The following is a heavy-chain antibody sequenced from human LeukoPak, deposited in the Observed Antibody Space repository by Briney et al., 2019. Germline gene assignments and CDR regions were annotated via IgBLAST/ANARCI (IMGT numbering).Heavy chain of an antibody. Sequence: GESLKISCQGSAYIFASYWIGWVRQMPGKGLEWMGIIYPGDSDTRYSPSFQGQVTISADKSISTAYLQWSSLKASDTAMYYCARGPHYYDSSGYRRQHTFDIWGQGTMVTVSS. V-gene: IGHV5-51*01. J-gene: IGHJ3*02. CDR1: AYIFASYW. D-gene: IGHD3-22*01. CDR3: ARGPHYYDSSGYRRQHTFDI. CDR2: IYPGDSDT.